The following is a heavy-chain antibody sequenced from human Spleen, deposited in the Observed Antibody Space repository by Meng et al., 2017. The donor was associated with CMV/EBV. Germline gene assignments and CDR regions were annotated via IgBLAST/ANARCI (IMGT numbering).Heavy chain of an antibody. Sequence: QAKMLAARPGLGKPSETLSLTCTLSGGAISSYYWGWIRQPAGKGLEWIGRIYTCGSTNYNPSLKSRVTMSVDTSKNQFSLKLSSVTAADTAVYYCAGGPLFHDYWGQGTLVTVSS. CDR3: AGGPLFHDY. V-gene: IGHV4-4*07. D-gene: IGHD2-21*01. CDR2: IYTCGST. CDR1: GGAISSYY. J-gene: IGHJ4*02.